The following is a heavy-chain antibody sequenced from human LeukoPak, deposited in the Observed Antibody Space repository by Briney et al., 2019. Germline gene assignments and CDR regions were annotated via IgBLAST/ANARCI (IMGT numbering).Heavy chain of an antibody. CDR1: GFTFSSYS. CDR2: ISSSSSYI. J-gene: IGHJ4*02. V-gene: IGHV3-21*01. Sequence: PGGSLRLSCAASGFTFSSYSMNWVRQAPGKGLEWVSAISSSSSYIYYADSVKGRFTISRDNAKNSLYLQMNSLRAEDTAVYYCARDRSGSYCNYWGQGTLVTVSS. CDR3: ARDRSGSYCNY. D-gene: IGHD1-26*01.